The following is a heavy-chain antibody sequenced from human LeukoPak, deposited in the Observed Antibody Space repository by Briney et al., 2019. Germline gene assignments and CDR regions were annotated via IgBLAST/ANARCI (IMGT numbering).Heavy chain of an antibody. CDR3: ARLLPYCSDGICYFWEYFDS. CDR2: FYYTGDT. D-gene: IGHD2-15*01. V-gene: IGHV4-39*01. CDR1: GGSIIRSTYS. Sequence: PSETLSLTCSVSGGSIIRSTYSWGWIRQPPGKGLEWIGSFYYTGDTYYGPSLKSRVTISVDTSKNQFSLNLTSLTAADTAVYYCARLLPYCSDGICYFWEYFDSWGQGTLVTVSS. J-gene: IGHJ4*02.